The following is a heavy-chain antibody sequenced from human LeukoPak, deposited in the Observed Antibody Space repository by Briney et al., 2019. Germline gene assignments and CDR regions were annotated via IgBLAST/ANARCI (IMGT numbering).Heavy chain of an antibody. Sequence: SVKVSCKASGSTFSSYAISWVRQAPGQGLEWMGGIIPIFGTANYAQKFQGRVTITADESTSTAYMELSSLRSEDTAVYYCASNNYDSRVYYYYMDVWGKGTTVTISS. CDR3: ASNNYDSRVYYYYMDV. CDR2: IIPIFGTA. V-gene: IGHV1-69*13. CDR1: GSTFSSYA. J-gene: IGHJ6*03. D-gene: IGHD3-22*01.